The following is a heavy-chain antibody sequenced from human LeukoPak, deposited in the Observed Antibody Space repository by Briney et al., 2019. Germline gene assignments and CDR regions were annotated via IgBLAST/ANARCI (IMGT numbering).Heavy chain of an antibody. CDR1: GFTFSSYS. J-gene: IGHJ2*01. CDR2: ISSSSSYI. Sequence: GGSLRLSCAASGFTFSSYSMNWVRQAPGKGLEWVSSISSSSSYIYYADSVKGRFTISRDNAKNSLYLQMNSLRAEDTAVYYCASTSSGLYWYFDLWGRGTLVTVSS. CDR3: ASTSSGLYWYFDL. V-gene: IGHV3-21*01. D-gene: IGHD6-19*01.